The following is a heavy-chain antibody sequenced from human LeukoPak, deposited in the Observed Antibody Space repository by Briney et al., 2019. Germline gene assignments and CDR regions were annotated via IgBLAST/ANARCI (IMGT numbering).Heavy chain of an antibody. Sequence: GSLRLSCAASGFTFSSYTMYWVRQAPGKGLEYVSAISSNGGSTYYANSVKGRFTISRDNSKNTLYPQMGSLRGEDMAVYYCAREVNWRFDYWGQGTLVTVSS. V-gene: IGHV3-64*01. CDR3: AREVNWRFDY. CDR2: ISSNGGST. CDR1: GFTFSSYT. D-gene: IGHD1-1*01. J-gene: IGHJ4*02.